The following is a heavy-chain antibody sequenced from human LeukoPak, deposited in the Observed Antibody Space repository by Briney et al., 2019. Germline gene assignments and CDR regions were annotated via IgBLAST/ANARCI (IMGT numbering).Heavy chain of an antibody. J-gene: IGHJ4*02. CDR1: GFTFSSYG. CDR2: IRYDGSNK. Sequence: GGSLRLSCAASGFTFSSYGMHWVRQAPGKGLEWVAFIRYDGSNKYYADSVKGRFTISRDNSKNTLYLQMNRLRAEDTAVYCCAKASPIVVVVAATDYWGQGTLVAVSS. V-gene: IGHV3-30*02. CDR3: AKASPIVVVVAATDY. D-gene: IGHD2-15*01.